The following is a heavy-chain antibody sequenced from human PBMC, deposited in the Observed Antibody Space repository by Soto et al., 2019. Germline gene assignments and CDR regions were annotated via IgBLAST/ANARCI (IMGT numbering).Heavy chain of an antibody. D-gene: IGHD1-7*01. Sequence: GGSLRLSCAASGFTFSSNWMHWVRQAPGKGLVWVSRISTDESSTNYADSVTGRFTISRDNAMNTLYLQMNSLRAEDTAVYYCARDNWNSYWGQGTLVTVSS. CDR1: GFTFSSNW. CDR2: ISTDESST. V-gene: IGHV3-74*01. J-gene: IGHJ4*02. CDR3: ARDNWNSY.